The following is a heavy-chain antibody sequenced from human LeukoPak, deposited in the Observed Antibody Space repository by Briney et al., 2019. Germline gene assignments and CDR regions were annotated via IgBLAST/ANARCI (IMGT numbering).Heavy chain of an antibody. V-gene: IGHV4-39*07. J-gene: IGHJ4*02. D-gene: IGHD3-9*01. CDR1: GGSIGSSTYY. CDR2: INHSGST. CDR3: ARRYYDILTGYYEN. Sequence: SETLSLTCTVSGGSIGSSTYYWGWIRQPPGKGLEWIGEINHSGSTNYNPSLKSRVTISVDTSKNQFSLKLSSVTAADTAVYYCARRYYDILTGYYENWGQGTLVTVSS.